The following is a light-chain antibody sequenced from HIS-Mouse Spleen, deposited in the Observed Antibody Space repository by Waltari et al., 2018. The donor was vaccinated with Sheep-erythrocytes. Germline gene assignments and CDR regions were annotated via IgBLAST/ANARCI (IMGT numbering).Light chain of an antibody. CDR3: CSYAGSSTLV. Sequence: QSALTQPASVSGSPGQSITISCTGTSSDFGSYNLGSWYQQHPGKAPKLMIYEGSKRPSGVSNRFSGSKSGNTASLTISGLQAEDEADYYCCSYAGSSTLVFGGGTKLTVL. V-gene: IGLV2-23*01. CDR2: EGS. J-gene: IGLJ2*01. CDR1: SSDFGSYNL.